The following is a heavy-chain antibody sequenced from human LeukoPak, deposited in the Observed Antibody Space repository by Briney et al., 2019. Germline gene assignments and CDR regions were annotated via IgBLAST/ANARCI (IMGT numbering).Heavy chain of an antibody. V-gene: IGHV3-30*09. D-gene: IGHD3-22*01. J-gene: IGHJ4*02. CDR3: ARGGYYDSSGYPIGY. CDR2: ISYDGSNK. CDR1: GFTFSSYA. Sequence: QSGGSLRLSCAASGFTFSSYAMHGVRQAPGKGLEWVAVISYDGSNKYYADSVKGRFAISRDNSKNTPYLQMNSLRAEDTAVYYCARGGYYDSSGYPIGYWGQGTLVTVSS.